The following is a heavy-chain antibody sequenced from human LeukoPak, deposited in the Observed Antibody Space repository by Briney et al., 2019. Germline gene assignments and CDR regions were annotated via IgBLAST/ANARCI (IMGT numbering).Heavy chain of an antibody. CDR2: IYPADSKT. Sequence: KSGESLQISCQSSGYRFTNYWIAWVRQMPGKGLEWMGIIYPADSKTRYSPSFQGLVTISADKSINTAYLQWSRLGTSDTAVYFCARGGQAVPGQRFDSWGQGTLLPVSS. CDR3: ARGGQAVPGQRFDS. V-gene: IGHV5-51*01. D-gene: IGHD6-19*01. J-gene: IGHJ4*02. CDR1: GYRFTNYW.